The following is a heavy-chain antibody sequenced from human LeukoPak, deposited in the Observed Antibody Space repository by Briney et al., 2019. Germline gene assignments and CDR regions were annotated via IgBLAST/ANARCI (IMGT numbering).Heavy chain of an antibody. Sequence: ASVKVSCKAPGYTFTSYYMHWVRQAPGQGLEWMGIINPSGGSTSYAQKFQGRVTMTRDTSTSTVYMELSSLRSEDTAVYYCARARIAAAAQFGYFDYWGQGTLVTVSS. J-gene: IGHJ4*02. CDR1: GYTFTSYY. D-gene: IGHD6-13*01. V-gene: IGHV1-46*01. CDR3: ARARIAAAAQFGYFDY. CDR2: INPSGGST.